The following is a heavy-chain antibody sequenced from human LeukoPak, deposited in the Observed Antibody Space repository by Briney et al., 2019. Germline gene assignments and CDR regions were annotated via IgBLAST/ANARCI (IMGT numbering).Heavy chain of an antibody. CDR3: ARDYNFDY. CDR2: ISSSGSAI. J-gene: IGHJ4*02. V-gene: IGHV3-48*03. CDR1: GFTFSSYE. Sequence: GGSLRLSCAASGFTFSSYEMTWVRQAPGKGLEWISYISSSGSAIYYADPVKGRFTISRDNAKNSLYLQMNSLKAEDTAVYYCARDYNFDYWGQGTLVTVSS.